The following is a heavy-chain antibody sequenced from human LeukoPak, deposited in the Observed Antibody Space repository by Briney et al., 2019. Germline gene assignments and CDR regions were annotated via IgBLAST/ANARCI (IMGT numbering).Heavy chain of an antibody. Sequence: PSETLSLTCTVSGGSISSYYWSWIRQPPGKGLEWIGYIYYSGSTNYNPSLKSRVTISVDTSKNQFSLKLSSVTAADTGIYYCARRPRNGVKSDGPPGLGYWGQGILVTVSS. V-gene: IGHV4-59*01. CDR2: IYYSGST. J-gene: IGHJ4*02. CDR3: ARRPRNGVKSDGPPGLGY. CDR1: GGSISSYY. D-gene: IGHD2-8*01.